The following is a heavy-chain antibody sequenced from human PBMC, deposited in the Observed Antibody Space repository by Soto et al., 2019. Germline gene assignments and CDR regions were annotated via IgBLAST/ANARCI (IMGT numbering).Heavy chain of an antibody. J-gene: IGHJ6*03. CDR1: GYTLTELS. CDR3: ASLPPGAADPMPGDYYYYMDV. D-gene: IGHD2-2*01. V-gene: IGHV1-24*01. CDR2: FDPEDGEN. Sequence: ASGKGFCKVSGYTLTELSMHWVRQAPGKGLEWMGGFDPEDGENIYAQKFQGRVTMTEDTSTDTAYMELSSLRSEDTAVYYCASLPPGAADPMPGDYYYYMDVWRKGTTDTVSS.